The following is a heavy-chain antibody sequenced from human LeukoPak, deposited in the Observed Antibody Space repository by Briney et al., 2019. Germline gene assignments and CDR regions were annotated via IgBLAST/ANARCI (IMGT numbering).Heavy chain of an antibody. CDR1: GYSFTIYW. J-gene: IGHJ4*02. Sequence: GESLQTSCMGAGYSFTIYWIGGVRQVPGKGLEGGGIIYPGDYDTRYSPSVQGQVTISAGKSISNAYLQWSSLKASDTAMYYCARRAGYSSGWGTFDYWGQGTLVTVSS. D-gene: IGHD6-19*01. CDR2: IYPGDYDT. CDR3: ARRAGYSSGWGTFDY. V-gene: IGHV5-51*01.